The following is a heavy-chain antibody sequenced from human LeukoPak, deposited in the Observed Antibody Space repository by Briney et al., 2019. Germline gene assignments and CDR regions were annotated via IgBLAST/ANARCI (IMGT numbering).Heavy chain of an antibody. J-gene: IGHJ4*02. CDR2: INSDGSST. D-gene: IGHD3-22*01. Sequence: PGGSLRLSCAASGFTFSSYWMHWVRQAPGKGLVWVSRINSDGSSTSYADSVKGRFTISRDNAKNTLYLQMNSLRAEDTAVYYCARKDSSGYYTEVFDYWGQGTLVTVSS. V-gene: IGHV3-74*01. CDR1: GFTFSSYW. CDR3: ARKDSSGYYTEVFDY.